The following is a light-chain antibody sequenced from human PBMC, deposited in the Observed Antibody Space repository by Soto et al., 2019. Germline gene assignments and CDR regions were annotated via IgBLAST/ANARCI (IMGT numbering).Light chain of an antibody. Sequence: DIQMTQSPSSLSASVGDRVTITCRASQSIRSYLNWYQQKPGKAPKLLIYAASSLQSGFPSRFSGSGSGTDFPLTISSLQPEDFATYYCQQSYSTPVFGPGTKVDIK. CDR2: AAS. CDR3: QQSYSTPV. CDR1: QSIRSY. V-gene: IGKV1-39*01. J-gene: IGKJ3*01.